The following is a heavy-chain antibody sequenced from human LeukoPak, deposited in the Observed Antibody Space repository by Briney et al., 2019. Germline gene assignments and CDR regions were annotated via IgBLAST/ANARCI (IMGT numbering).Heavy chain of an antibody. CDR3: ARGGIGVVPAAILAF. Sequence: SQTLSLTCTVSGGSISSGSYYWSWIRQPPGKGLEWIGYIYYSGSTYYNPSLKSRVTISVDTSKNQFSLKLSSVTAADTAVYYCARGGIGVVPAAILAFWGQGTLVTVSS. CDR1: GGSISSGSYY. V-gene: IGHV4-30-4*08. D-gene: IGHD2-2*01. CDR2: IYYSGST. J-gene: IGHJ4*02.